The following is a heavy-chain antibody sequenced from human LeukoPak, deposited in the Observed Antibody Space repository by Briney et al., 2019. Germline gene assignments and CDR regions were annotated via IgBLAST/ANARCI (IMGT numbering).Heavy chain of an antibody. V-gene: IGHV4-34*01. CDR1: GGSFSGYY. Sequence: SETLSLTCAVYGGSFSGYYWSWIRQPPGKGLEWIGEIDHSGSTNYNPSLKSRVTISVDTSKNQFSLKLSSVTAADMAVYYCASLNSYGYAFDIWGQGTMVTVSS. CDR3: ASLNSYGYAFDI. D-gene: IGHD5-18*01. J-gene: IGHJ3*02. CDR2: IDHSGST.